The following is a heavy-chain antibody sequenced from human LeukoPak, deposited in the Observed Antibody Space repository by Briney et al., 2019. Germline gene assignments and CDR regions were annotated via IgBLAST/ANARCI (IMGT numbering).Heavy chain of an antibody. Sequence: WTGVSLRLSCAASGFTFDDYGMSWVRQAPGKGLEWVSVINWHDVSTGYEDSVKGRFTISRDNDKNSLYLHMNSLRAGDTALYYCARERTYYYDSNPDYFDYWGQGTLVTVSS. CDR1: GFTFDDYG. J-gene: IGHJ4*02. V-gene: IGHV3-20*04. D-gene: IGHD3-22*01. CDR2: INWHDVST. CDR3: ARERTYYYDSNPDYFDY.